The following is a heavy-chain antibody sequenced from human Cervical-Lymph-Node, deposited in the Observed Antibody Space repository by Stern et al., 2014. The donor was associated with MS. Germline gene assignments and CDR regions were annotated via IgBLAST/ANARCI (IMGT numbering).Heavy chain of an antibody. Sequence: VQLVESGGDLVQPGGSLRLSCAASGFTFSSYDMHWVRQATGEGLEWVSAINTAGDTYYSGSVKGRFTISRENAKNSLYLQMNSLRAGDTAVYYCARQDVTGTTGAFDIWGQGTMVTVSS. CDR1: GFTFSSYD. CDR2: INTAGDT. V-gene: IGHV3-13*01. CDR3: ARQDVTGTTGAFDI. D-gene: IGHD1-7*01. J-gene: IGHJ3*02.